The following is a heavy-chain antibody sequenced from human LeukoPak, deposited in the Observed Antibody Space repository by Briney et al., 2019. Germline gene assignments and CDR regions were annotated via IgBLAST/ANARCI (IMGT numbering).Heavy chain of an antibody. CDR2: VSTYNGNT. CDR1: GYPFTSYG. J-gene: IGHJ4*02. V-gene: IGHV1-18*01. D-gene: IGHD6-19*01. CDR3: ARARYSSGWYFDY. Sequence: ASVKVSCKASGYPFTSYGITWVRQAPGQGLEWMGWVSTYNGNTNYAQKFQGRVTITRDTSASTAYMELSSLRSEDTAVYYCARARYSSGWYFDYWGQGTLVTVSS.